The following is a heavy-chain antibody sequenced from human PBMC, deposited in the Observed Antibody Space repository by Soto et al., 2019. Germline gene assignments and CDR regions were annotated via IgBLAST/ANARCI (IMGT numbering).Heavy chain of an antibody. J-gene: IGHJ4*02. CDR2: ISSTTNYI. Sequence: GSLRLSCAASGFTFTRYSMNCFLQSPGKGLEWVSSISSTTNYIYYADSMKGRFTVSRDNAKNSVYLEMNSLSAEDTAVYYCARESEDLTSNFDYWGQGTLVTVSS. CDR1: GFTFTRYS. V-gene: IGHV3-21*01. CDR3: ARESEDLTSNFDY.